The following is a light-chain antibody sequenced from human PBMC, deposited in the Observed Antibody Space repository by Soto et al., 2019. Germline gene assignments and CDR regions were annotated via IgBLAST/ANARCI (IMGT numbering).Light chain of an antibody. CDR2: KAS. CDR1: QTISSW. J-gene: IGKJ5*01. Sequence: DIQMTQSPSTLSGSVGDRFTITCRASQTISSWLAWYQQKPGKAPKLLIYKASTLKSGVPSRFSGSGSGTDFSLTISSLQPEDFATYYCQQSYSTPSITFGQGTRLEIK. CDR3: QQSYSTPSIT. V-gene: IGKV1-5*03.